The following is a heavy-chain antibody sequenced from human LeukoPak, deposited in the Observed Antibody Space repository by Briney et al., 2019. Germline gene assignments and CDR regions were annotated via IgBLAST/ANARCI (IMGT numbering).Heavy chain of an antibody. CDR3: ARDNGGSGTFLDY. D-gene: IGHD3-10*01. CDR2: TRNKANSYTT. CDR1: GFTFSDHY. J-gene: IGHJ4*02. V-gene: IGHV3-72*01. Sequence: GGSLRLSCAASGFTFSDHYMDWVRQAPGKGLEWVGRTRNKANSYTTEYAASVKGRFTISRDDSKSSLYLQMNTLKTEDTAVYCCARDNGGSGTFLDYWGQGTLVTVSS.